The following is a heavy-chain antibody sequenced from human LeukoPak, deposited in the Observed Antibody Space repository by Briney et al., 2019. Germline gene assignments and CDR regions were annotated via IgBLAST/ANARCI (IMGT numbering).Heavy chain of an antibody. V-gene: IGHV3-74*01. J-gene: IGHJ6*02. CDR3: APHLSAVVPGAQYGMDV. Sequence: GGSVRLSCGASGFTFSSLWMHWVRQARGKGLVWVSRINSDGSSTNYADSVKGRFTISRDKAKKKLYLQMNSLRAEDTAVYYCAPHLSAVVPGAQYGMDVRGQGTTVTVSS. CDR2: INSDGSST. D-gene: IGHD2-2*01. CDR1: GFTFSSLW.